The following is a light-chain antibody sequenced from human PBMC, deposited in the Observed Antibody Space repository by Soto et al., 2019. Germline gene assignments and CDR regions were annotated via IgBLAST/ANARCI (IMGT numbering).Light chain of an antibody. J-gene: IGKJ4*01. V-gene: IGKV3-15*01. CDR1: QSVNNN. CDR3: QQYYNWPT. Sequence: EIVMTQSPATLSVSARERATLSCRASQSVNNNLAWYQQKPGQAPRLLIYGASTRATGIPARFSGSGSGTDFTLIISSLKSEDFAVYYCQQYYNWPTFGGGTKVDIK. CDR2: GAS.